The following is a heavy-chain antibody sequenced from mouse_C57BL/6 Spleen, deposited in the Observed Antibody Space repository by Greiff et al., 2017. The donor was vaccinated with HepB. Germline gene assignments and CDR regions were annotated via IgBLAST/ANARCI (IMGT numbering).Heavy chain of an antibody. Sequence: EVKVVESEGGLVQPGSSMKLSCTASGFTFSDYYMAWVRQVPEKGLEWVANINYDGSSTYYLDSLKSRFIISRDNAKNILYLQMSSLKSEDTATYYCARVGTGNVDYWGQGTTLTVSS. CDR2: INYDGSST. CDR1: GFTFSDYY. CDR3: ARVGTGNVDY. J-gene: IGHJ2*01. D-gene: IGHD4-1*01. V-gene: IGHV5-16*01.